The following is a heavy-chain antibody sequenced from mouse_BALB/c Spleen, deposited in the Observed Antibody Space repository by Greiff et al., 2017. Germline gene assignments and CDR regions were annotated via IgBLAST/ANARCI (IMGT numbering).Heavy chain of an antibody. J-gene: IGHJ3*01. V-gene: IGHV5-17*02. CDR3: AREGMITTGAWFAY. CDR1: GFTFSSFG. D-gene: IGHD2-4*01. Sequence: EVHLVESGGGLVQPGGSRKLSCAASGFTFSSFGMHWVRQAPEKGLEWVAYISSGSSTIYYADTVKGRFTISRDNPKNTLFLQMTSLRSEDTAMYYCAREGMITTGAWFAYWGQGTLVTVSA. CDR2: ISSGSSTI.